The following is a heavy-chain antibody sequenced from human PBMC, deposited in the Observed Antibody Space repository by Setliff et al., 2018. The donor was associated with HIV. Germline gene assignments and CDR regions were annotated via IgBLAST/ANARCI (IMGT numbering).Heavy chain of an antibody. Sequence: PSETLSLTCTVSGDSVSSASYYWSWIRQPPGKGLEWIGYIYYSGTTKYNPSLKSRVTISVDTPKNQFSLKLSSVTAADTAVYYCASEAWTSYRSSSGYYYYYMDVWGKGTTVTVSS. CDR3: ASEAWTSYRSSSGYYYYYMDV. D-gene: IGHD6-6*01. J-gene: IGHJ6*03. V-gene: IGHV4-61*01. CDR2: IYYSGTT. CDR1: GDSVSSASYY.